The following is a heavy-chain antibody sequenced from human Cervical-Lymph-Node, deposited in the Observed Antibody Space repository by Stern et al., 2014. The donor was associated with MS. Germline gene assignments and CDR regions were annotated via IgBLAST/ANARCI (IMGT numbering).Heavy chain of an antibody. Sequence: VQLVESGGALIQSGDSLTLSCAASGLTFGTYAMTWVRQAPGKGLEWVSTISGFGTETFYADSVKGRVTISRDNSRNTVYLQMSSLRAEDTALYYCAKGGHFSHYDSWGQGTLVTVSS. D-gene: IGHD2/OR15-2a*01. CDR2: ISGFGTET. CDR1: GLTFGTYA. J-gene: IGHJ5*01. V-gene: IGHV3-23*04. CDR3: AKGGHFSHYDS.